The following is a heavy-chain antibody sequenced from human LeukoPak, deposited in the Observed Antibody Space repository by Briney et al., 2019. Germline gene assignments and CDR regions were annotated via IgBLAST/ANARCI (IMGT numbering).Heavy chain of an antibody. Sequence: GASVKVSCKASGYTFTGYYMHWVRQAPGQGLEWMGWINPNSGGTNYAQKFQGRVTMTRDTSISTAYMELSRLRPDDTAVYYCARDYYYDSSLDDYWGQGTLVTVSS. D-gene: IGHD3-22*01. CDR2: INPNSGGT. V-gene: IGHV1-2*02. CDR3: ARDYYYDSSLDDY. J-gene: IGHJ4*02. CDR1: GYTFTGYY.